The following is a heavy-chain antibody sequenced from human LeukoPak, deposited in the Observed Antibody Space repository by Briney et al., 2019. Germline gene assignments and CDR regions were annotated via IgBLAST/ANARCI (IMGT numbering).Heavy chain of an antibody. CDR3: ASDYSSGWYQVTA. V-gene: IGHV3-21*01. J-gene: IGHJ5*02. Sequence: GGSLRLSCAASGFTFSSYSMNWVRQAPGKGLEWVSSISSSSSYIYYADSVKGRFTISRDNAKNSLYLQMNSLRAEDTAVYYCASDYSSGWYQVTAWGQGTLVTVSS. CDR2: ISSSSSYI. D-gene: IGHD6-19*01. CDR1: GFTFSSYS.